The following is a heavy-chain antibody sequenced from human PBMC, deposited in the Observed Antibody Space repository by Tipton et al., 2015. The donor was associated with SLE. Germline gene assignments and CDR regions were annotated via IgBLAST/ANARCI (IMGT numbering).Heavy chain of an antibody. V-gene: IGHV3-48*01. J-gene: IGHJ4*02. CDR2: SSSSSGAI. CDR1: GFILRDFE. Sequence: SLRLSCAASGFILRDFEMNWVRQAPGRGLEWVAFSSSSSGAIHYTDSVKGRFTVSRDNSKNTLFLQMNSLRAEDTAVYYCAREARGFDYWGQGNLVTVSS. CDR3: AREARGFDY.